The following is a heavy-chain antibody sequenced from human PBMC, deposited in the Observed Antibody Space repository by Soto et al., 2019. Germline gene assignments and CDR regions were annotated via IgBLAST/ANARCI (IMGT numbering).Heavy chain of an antibody. J-gene: IGHJ5*02. CDR1: GYTFTSYG. V-gene: IGHV1-18*01. D-gene: IGHD3-10*01. Sequence: QVQLVQSGAEVKKPGASVKVSCKASGYTFTSYGISWVRQAPGQGLEWMGWISAYNGNTNYAQKLQGRVTMTTGTSTSTAYMELRSLRSDDTAVYYCARAPDGSGSYSNNWFDPWGQGTLVTVSS. CDR2: ISAYNGNT. CDR3: ARAPDGSGSYSNNWFDP.